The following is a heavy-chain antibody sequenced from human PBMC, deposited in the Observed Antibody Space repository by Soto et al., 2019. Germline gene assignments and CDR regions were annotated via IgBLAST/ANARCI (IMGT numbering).Heavy chain of an antibody. CDR1: GFTFSSYS. J-gene: IGHJ4*02. CDR2: ISSSSRTI. D-gene: IGHD3-10*01. CDR3: ARDRSTVVRGVFDY. Sequence: EVQLVESGGGLVQPGGSMRLSCEASGFTFSSYSMNWVRQAPGKAPEWLLSISSSSRTIYYADSVKGRFTISRNNAENSGYLQSNSLRAEDTAVYYCARDRSTVVRGVFDYWGQGALVTVSS. V-gene: IGHV3-48*01.